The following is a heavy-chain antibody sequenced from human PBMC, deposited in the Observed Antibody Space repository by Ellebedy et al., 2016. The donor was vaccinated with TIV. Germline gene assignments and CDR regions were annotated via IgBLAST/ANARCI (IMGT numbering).Heavy chain of an antibody. CDR2: ISGSDGST. V-gene: IGHV3-23*01. D-gene: IGHD6-19*01. Sequence: PGGSLRLSCAASGFTFSSYAMSWVRQAPGKGLEWVSAISGSDGSTYYADSVKGRFPISRDNSNNSLYLQMNSLRAEDTAVYYCAKGSQWLGRTCFDYWGQGTLVTVSS. CDR3: AKGSQWLGRTCFDY. CDR1: GFTFSSYA. J-gene: IGHJ4*02.